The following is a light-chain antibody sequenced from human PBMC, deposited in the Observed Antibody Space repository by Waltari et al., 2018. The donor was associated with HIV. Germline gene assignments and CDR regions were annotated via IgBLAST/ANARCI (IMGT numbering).Light chain of an antibody. V-gene: IGLV7-46*01. Sequence: QAVVTQEPSLTVSPGGTVTLTCASSTGAVPSYHYPYWFQRTPGQAPRTLIYDTSNKHSWTPARFSGSLLGGKAALTLSGAQPEDEAEYYCLLSYGGARVFGGGTKLTVL. CDR2: DTS. CDR3: LLSYGGARV. J-gene: IGLJ2*01. CDR1: TGAVPSYHY.